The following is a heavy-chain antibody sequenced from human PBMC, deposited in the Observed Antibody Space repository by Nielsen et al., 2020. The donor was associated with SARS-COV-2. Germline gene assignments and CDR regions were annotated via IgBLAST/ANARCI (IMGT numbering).Heavy chain of an antibody. J-gene: IGHJ6*03. Sequence: GESLKISCAASGFTFSSYAMSWVRQAPGKGLEWVSAISGSGGSTYYADSVKGRFTISRDNSKNTLYLQMNSLRAEDTAVYYCARDEAPRDCSSTSCYYYYYMDVWGKGTTVTVSS. CDR1: GFTFSSYA. D-gene: IGHD2-2*01. V-gene: IGHV3-23*01. CDR2: ISGSGGST. CDR3: ARDEAPRDCSSTSCYYYYYMDV.